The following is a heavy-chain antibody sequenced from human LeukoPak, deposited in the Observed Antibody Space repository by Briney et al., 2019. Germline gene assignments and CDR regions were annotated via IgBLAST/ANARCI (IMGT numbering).Heavy chain of an antibody. CDR2: ISYDGSNK. V-gene: IGHV3-30*04. D-gene: IGHD6-19*01. J-gene: IGHJ4*02. CDR1: GFTFSSYA. Sequence: GRSLRLSCAASGFTFSSYAMHWVRQAPGKGLEWVAVISYDGSNKYYADSVKGRFTISRDNSKNTLYLQMNSLRAGDTAVYYCARDPGYSSGWYYFDYWGQGTLVTVSS. CDR3: ARDPGYSSGWYYFDY.